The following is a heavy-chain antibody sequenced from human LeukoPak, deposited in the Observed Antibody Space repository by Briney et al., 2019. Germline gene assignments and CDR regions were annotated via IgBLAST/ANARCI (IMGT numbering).Heavy chain of an antibody. CDR2: MNPNSGNT. CDR3: ARAVVVVVAANYMDV. CDR1: GYTFTSYD. Sequence: ASVKVSCKASGYTFTSYDINWVRQATGQGLEWMGWMNPNSGNTGYAQKFQGRVTMTSNTSISTAYMELSSLRSEDTATYYCARAVVVVVAANYMDVWGKGTTVTVSS. V-gene: IGHV1-8*01. D-gene: IGHD2-15*01. J-gene: IGHJ6*03.